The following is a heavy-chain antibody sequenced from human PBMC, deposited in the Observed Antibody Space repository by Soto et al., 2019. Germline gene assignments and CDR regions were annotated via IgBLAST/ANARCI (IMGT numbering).Heavy chain of an antibody. CDR1: GYTFTSYD. Sequence: ASVKVSCKASGYTFTSYDINWVRQATGRGLEWMGWMNPNSGNTGYAQKFQGRVTMTRNTSISTAYMELSSLRSEDTAVYYCARAHPTYYDILTGYSISRWFDPWGQGTLVTVSS. J-gene: IGHJ5*02. CDR3: ARAHPTYYDILTGYSISRWFDP. V-gene: IGHV1-8*01. D-gene: IGHD3-9*01. CDR2: MNPNSGNT.